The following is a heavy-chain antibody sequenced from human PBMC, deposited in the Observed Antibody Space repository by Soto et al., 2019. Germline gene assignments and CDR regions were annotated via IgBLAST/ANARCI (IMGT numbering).Heavy chain of an antibody. CDR1: GYTFTSYG. CDR2: ISAYNGNT. J-gene: IGHJ6*02. CDR3: ARDKSPGGTIFGVVGNYYYYGMDV. Sequence: ASVKVSCKASGYTFTSYGISWVRQAPGQGLEWMGWISAYNGNTNYAQKLQGRVTMTTDTSTSTAYMELRSLRSDDTAVYYCARDKSPGGTIFGVVGNYYYYGMDVWGQGTTVTSP. D-gene: IGHD3-3*01. V-gene: IGHV1-18*01.